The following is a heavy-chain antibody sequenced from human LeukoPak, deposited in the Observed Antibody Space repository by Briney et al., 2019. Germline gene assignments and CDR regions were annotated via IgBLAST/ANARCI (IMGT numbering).Heavy chain of an antibody. CDR3: ARAVVVVAANLAY. CDR1: GYTFTGYY. D-gene: IGHD2-15*01. Sequence: GASVKVSCKASGYTFTGYYMHWVRQAPGQGLEWMGWINPNSGGTNYAQKFQGRVTMTRDTSISTAYMELSRLRSDDTAVYYCARAVVVVAANLAYWGQGTLVTVSS. J-gene: IGHJ4*02. CDR2: INPNSGGT. V-gene: IGHV1-2*02.